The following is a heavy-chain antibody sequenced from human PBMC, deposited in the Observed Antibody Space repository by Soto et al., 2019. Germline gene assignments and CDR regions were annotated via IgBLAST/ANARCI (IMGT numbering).Heavy chain of an antibody. V-gene: IGHV3-21*01. J-gene: IGHJ4*02. D-gene: IGHD2-2*01. CDR1: GFNFNNYG. CDR2: VSKSDYT. CDR3: AREDSIIIPAVSDF. Sequence: GGSLRLSCAVSGFNFNNYGINWVRQAPGKGREWVSSVSKSDYTYYSDSVKGRFTISRDNARNSVSLQMNTLRAEATAVYYCAREDSIIIPAVSDFWGQGTLVTVSS.